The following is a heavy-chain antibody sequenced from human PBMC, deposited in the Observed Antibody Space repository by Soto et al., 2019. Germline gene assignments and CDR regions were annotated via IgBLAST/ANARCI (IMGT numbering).Heavy chain of an antibody. CDR1: GFTFSSYG. D-gene: IGHD5-12*01. J-gene: IGHJ4*02. Sequence: PGGSLRLSCAASGFTFSSYGMHWVRQAPGKGLEWVAVISYDGSNKYYADSVKGRFTISRDNSKNTLYLQMNSLRAEDTAVYYCAKGDHFWGSGYDPRFDYWGQGTLVTVSS. CDR2: ISYDGSNK. CDR3: AKGDHFWGSGYDPRFDY. V-gene: IGHV3-30*18.